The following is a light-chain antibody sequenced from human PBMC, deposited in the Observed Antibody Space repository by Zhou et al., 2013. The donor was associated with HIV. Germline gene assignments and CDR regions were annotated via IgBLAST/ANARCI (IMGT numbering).Light chain of an antibody. V-gene: IGKV3-20*01. CDR1: QRVVSTY. J-gene: IGKJ1*01. CDR3: QQYDSSPRT. Sequence: EIVVTQSPGTLSLSPGERATLSCKTSQRVVSTYLAWYQQKSGLPPRLLIYGPSMRAAGVPDRFSGSGSGTDFTLTINRLEPEDSAVYYCQQYDSSPRTFGQGTKVE. CDR2: GPS.